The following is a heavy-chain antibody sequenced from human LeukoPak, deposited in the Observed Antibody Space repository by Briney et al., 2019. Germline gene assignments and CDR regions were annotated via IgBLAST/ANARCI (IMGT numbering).Heavy chain of an antibody. CDR3: AKHRDSGWYSPFDY. V-gene: IGHV3-23*01. CDR2: ISASGGST. CDR1: GFTFSSSA. Sequence: TGGSLRLSCAASGFTFSSSAMSWVRQVPGKGLEWVSGISASGGSTYYADSVRGRFTISRGNSKNTLYVQMNSLRDEDTAVYYCAKHRDSGWYSPFDYWGQRTLVTVSS. D-gene: IGHD6-19*01. J-gene: IGHJ4*02.